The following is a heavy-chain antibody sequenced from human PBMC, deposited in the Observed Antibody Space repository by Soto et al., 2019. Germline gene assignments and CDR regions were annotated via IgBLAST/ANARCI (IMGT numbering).Heavy chain of an antibody. V-gene: IGHV2-5*02. Sequence: QITLKESGPTLVKPTQTLTLTCTFSGFSLSTSGVGVGWIRQPPGKALEWVALIYWDDAKEYSPSLKSRLTTTKDTSNNHVALTMTNMDPGDTATYLCAHKGGGDRILDYWGQGTLVTVSS. CDR3: AHKGGGDRILDY. CDR1: GFSLSTSGVG. CDR2: IYWDDAK. D-gene: IGHD3-16*01. J-gene: IGHJ4*02.